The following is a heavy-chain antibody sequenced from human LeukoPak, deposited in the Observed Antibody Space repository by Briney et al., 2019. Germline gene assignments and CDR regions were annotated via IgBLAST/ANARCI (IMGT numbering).Heavy chain of an antibody. V-gene: IGHV1-46*01. J-gene: IGHJ4*02. CDR2: INPSGGST. Sequence: ASVKVSCKASGYTFTSYYMHWVRQAPGQGLEWMGIINPSGGSTSYAQKFQGRVTMTRDMSTSTVYMELSSLRSEDTAVYYCARGPWWVRGAHGRRFDYWGQGTLVTVSS. CDR1: GYTFTSYY. CDR3: ARGPWWVRGAHGRRFDY. D-gene: IGHD3-10*01.